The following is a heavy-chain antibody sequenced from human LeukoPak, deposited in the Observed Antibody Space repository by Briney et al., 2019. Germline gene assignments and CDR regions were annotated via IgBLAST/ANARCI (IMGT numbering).Heavy chain of an antibody. J-gene: IGHJ2*01. CDR3: ARGIGEFQPLWYFDL. V-gene: IGHV7-4-1*02. D-gene: IGHD3-10*01. Sequence: GASVKVSCKASGYTFTSYAMNWVRQAPGQGLEWMGWINTNSGNPTYAQGFTGRFVFSLDTSVSTAYLQISSLKAEDTAVYYCARGIGEFQPLWYFDLWGRGTLVTVSS. CDR2: INTNSGNP. CDR1: GYTFTSYA.